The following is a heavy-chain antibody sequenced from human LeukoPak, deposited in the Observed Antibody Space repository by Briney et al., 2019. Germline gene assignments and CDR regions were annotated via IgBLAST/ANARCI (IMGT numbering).Heavy chain of an antibody. CDR2: MNTNSGNT. CDR3: ARGSRGSDAFDI. CDR1: GYTFTSYD. V-gene: IGHV1-8*01. J-gene: IGHJ3*02. Sequence: ASVKVSCKAYGYTFTSYDINWVRQATGQGLEWMGWMNTNSGNTGYAQKFQGRVTMTRNTSISTAYMELSSLRSEDTAVYYCARGSRGSDAFDIWGQGTMVTASS.